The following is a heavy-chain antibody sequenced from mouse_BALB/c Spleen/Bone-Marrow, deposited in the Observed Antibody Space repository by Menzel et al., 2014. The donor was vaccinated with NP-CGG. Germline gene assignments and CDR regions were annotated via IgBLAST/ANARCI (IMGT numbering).Heavy chain of an antibody. J-gene: IGHJ1*01. D-gene: IGHD2-2*01. V-gene: IGHV1-14*01. Sequence: VQLQQSGPELVRPGASVKMSCKASGYTFTSYVMHWVKQKPGQGLEWIGNINPNNDGTKYNEKFKGKATLTSDKSSSTAYMELSSLTSEDSADYYCARSLYGYDWYFDVWGAGTTVTVSS. CDR3: ARSLYGYDWYFDV. CDR2: INPNNDGT. CDR1: GYTFTSYV.